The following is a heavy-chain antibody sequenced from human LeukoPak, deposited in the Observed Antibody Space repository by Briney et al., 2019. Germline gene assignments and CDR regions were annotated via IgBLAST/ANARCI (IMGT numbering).Heavy chain of an antibody. CDR3: ARGDYYDGGGRNWFDP. CDR2: IYYSGST. CDR1: GGSISSYY. J-gene: IGHJ5*02. V-gene: IGHV4-59*12. Sequence: SETLSLTCTVSGGSISSYYWSWIRQPPGKGLEWIGYIYYSGSTNYNPSLKSRVTISVDTSKNQFSLRLTSVTAADTAVYYCARGDYYDGGGRNWFDPWGQGTLVTVSS. D-gene: IGHD3-16*01.